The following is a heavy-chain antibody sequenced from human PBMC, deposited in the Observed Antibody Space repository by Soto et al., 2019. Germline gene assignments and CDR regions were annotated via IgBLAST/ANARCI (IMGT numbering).Heavy chain of an antibody. V-gene: IGHV4-30-4*01. CDR3: AREGAASYTYYYGTDV. D-gene: IGHD3-16*01. CDR1: GGSIRSGDSY. CDR2: IYYSGST. J-gene: IGHJ6*02. Sequence: SETLSLTGTVSGGSIRSGDSYLSWIRQPPGKGLEWIGYIYYSGSTYYNPSLGSRVTISVDTSKNQFSLKLNSVTVADTAVYYCAREGAASYTYYYGTDVWGQGTTVTVSS.